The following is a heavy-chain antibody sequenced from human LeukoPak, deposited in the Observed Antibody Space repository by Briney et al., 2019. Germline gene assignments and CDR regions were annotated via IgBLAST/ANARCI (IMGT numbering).Heavy chain of an antibody. CDR3: AKEYYDILTGYDY. J-gene: IGHJ4*02. D-gene: IGHD3-9*01. Sequence: PGRSLRLSCAASGFTFSSYAMSWVRQAPGKGLEWVSAISGSGGSTYYADSVKGRFAISRDNSKNTLYLQMNSLRAEDTAVHYCAKEYYDILTGYDYWGQGTLVTVSS. V-gene: IGHV3-23*01. CDR1: GFTFSSYA. CDR2: ISGSGGST.